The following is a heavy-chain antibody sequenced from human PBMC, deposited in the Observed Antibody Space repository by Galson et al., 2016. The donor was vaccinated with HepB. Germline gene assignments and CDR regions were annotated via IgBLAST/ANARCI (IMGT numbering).Heavy chain of an antibody. J-gene: IGHJ4*02. CDR1: GFTDSTKY. Sequence: SLRLSCAASGFTDSTKYMSWVRQAPGKGLEWVSVVYSGGKTYYADSAEGRFTISRDHSKNTLYLQMNSLRVEDTAVYYCATGGGRGALPYHWGQGTLVTVSS. CDR2: VYSGGKT. CDR3: ATGGGRGALPYH. D-gene: IGHD1-26*01. V-gene: IGHV3-53*01.